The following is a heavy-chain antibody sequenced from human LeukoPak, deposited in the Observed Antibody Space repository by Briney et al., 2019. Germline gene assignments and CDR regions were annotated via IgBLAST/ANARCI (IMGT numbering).Heavy chain of an antibody. J-gene: IGHJ4*02. CDR2: ISGGGDTA. CDR3: ASYTAPSSCFDY. CDR1: GFSFSGYA. V-gene: IGHV3-23*01. D-gene: IGHD5-18*01. Sequence: GGSLRLSCIASGFSFSGYAMSWVRQAPGKGLEWVSAISGGGDTAYYADSVKGRFTISRDNSKNTLYLQMNSLRAEDTAVYYCASYTAPSSCFDYWGQGTLVTVSS.